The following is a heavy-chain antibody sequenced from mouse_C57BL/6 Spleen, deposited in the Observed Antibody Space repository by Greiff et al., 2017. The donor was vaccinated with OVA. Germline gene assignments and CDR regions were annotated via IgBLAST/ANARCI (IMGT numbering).Heavy chain of an antibody. CDR2: VYPGDGDT. V-gene: IGHV1-82*01. J-gene: IGHJ1*03. CDR1: GYAFRCSW. Sequence: QVQPQQFGPELVKPGGPVKISCKASGYAFRCSWKKRVKPRPGKGPEWVGRVYPGDGDTNYNGKFKGKATLTADKSSSTAYMQLSSLTSEDSAVYFCARYSDWYFDVWGTGTTVTVSS. D-gene: IGHD2-12*01. CDR3: ARYSDWYFDV.